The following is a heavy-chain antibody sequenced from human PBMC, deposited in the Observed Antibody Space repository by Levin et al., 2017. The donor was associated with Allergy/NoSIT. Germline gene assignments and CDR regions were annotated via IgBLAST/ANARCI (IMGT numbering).Heavy chain of an antibody. CDR3: ARLGNGHDYVY. CDR2: IYPSDSDT. CDR1: GYNFPNYW. V-gene: IGHV5-51*07. Sequence: GESLKISCKTSGYNFPNYWIAWVHQMPGKGLEWMGIIYPSDSDTRYSPSFHGQVTISADKSITTVYLQWSSLRASDTAVYYCARLGNGHDYVYWGQGTLVSVSS. D-gene: IGHD5-12*01. J-gene: IGHJ4*02.